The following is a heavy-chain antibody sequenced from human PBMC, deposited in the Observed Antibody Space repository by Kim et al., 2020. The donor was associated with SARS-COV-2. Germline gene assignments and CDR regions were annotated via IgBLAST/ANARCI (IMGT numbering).Heavy chain of an antibody. CDR2: IYYSGTT. CDR1: GVSISRYY. J-gene: IGHJ4*02. V-gene: IGHV4-59*01. CDR3: AGGYNYGDY. Sequence: SETLSLTCTVSGVSISRYYWSWIRQSPGKGLEWIGYIYYSGTTNYNPSLRSRVTLSLDTSKSQFSLKLTSVSAADTAIYYCAGGYNYGDYWGRGTLVTVS. D-gene: IGHD5-18*01.